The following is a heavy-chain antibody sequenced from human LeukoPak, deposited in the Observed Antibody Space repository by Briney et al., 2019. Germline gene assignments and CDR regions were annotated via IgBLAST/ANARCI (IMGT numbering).Heavy chain of an antibody. CDR2: IYYSGRT. J-gene: IGHJ6*03. CDR3: AKNSGSYWRSYYYYMDV. Sequence: PSETLSLTCTVSGGSISSSSYYWGWIRQPPGKGLEWIGSIYYSGRTYYNPSLKSRVTISVDTSKNQFSLKLSSVTAADTAVYYCAKNSGSYWRSYYYYMDVWGKGTTVTVSS. D-gene: IGHD1-26*01. CDR1: GGSISSSSYY. V-gene: IGHV4-39*01.